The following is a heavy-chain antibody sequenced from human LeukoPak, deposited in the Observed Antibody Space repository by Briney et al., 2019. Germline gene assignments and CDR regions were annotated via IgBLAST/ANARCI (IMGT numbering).Heavy chain of an antibody. D-gene: IGHD3-10*01. V-gene: IGHV1-8*01. J-gene: IGHJ4*02. CDR2: MNPNSGNT. CDR1: GYTFTTYD. Sequence: ASVKVSCKASGYTFTTYDINWVRQATGQGLEWMGWMNPNSGNTGYAQKFQGRVTMTRNTSMSTAYMDLNILRSEDTAVYYCARANYYGSGKKDLDYWGQGTLVTVSS. CDR3: ARANYYGSGKKDLDY.